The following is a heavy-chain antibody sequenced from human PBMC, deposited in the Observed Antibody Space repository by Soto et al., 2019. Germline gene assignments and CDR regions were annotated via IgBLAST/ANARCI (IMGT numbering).Heavy chain of an antibody. J-gene: IGHJ4*02. CDR3: ARALYRRGTYYDFDN. CDR2: ISAYNGNR. V-gene: IGHV1-18*01. D-gene: IGHD1-26*01. CDR1: GYTPTNYD. Sequence: QVPLVQSGPEVKKPGASVTVSCKTSGYTPTNYDIGWVRQAPGQGLEWMGWISAYNGNRNSAQKLQGRLTMTTDTSKKTAYMELRSLRSDDTAVYFCARALYRRGTYYDFDNWGQGTLVTVSS.